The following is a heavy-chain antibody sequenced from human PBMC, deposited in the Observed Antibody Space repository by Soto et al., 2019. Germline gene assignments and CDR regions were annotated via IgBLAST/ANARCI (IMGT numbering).Heavy chain of an antibody. CDR2: IYYSGST. CDR1: GGSISSSSYY. Sequence: TSETLSLTCTVSGGSISSSSYYWGWIRQPPGKGLEWIGSIYYSGSTYYNPSLKSRVTISVDTSKNQFSLKLSSVTAADTAVYYCARTSGTDFDYWGQGTLVTVSS. V-gene: IGHV4-39*01. CDR3: ARTSGTDFDY. J-gene: IGHJ4*02.